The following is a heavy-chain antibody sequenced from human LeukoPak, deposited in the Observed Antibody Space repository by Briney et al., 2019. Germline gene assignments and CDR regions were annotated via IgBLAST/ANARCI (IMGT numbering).Heavy chain of an antibody. J-gene: IGHJ3*01. CDR2: IGRTGDI. CDR1: GFTFSNYA. CDR3: AKYQLLNNNYRRDAFDF. Sequence: PGGSLRLSCAASGFTFSNYAMTWARQAPGKGLEWVSVIGRTGDIFYADSVKGRFTISRDNSKNTLYLQMNSLRAEDTAVYYCAKYQLLNNNYRRDAFDFWGQGTMVTVSS. V-gene: IGHV3-23*01. D-gene: IGHD1-1*01.